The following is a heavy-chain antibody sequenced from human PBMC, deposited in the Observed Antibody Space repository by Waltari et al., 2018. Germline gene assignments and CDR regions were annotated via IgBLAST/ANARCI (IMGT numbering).Heavy chain of an antibody. V-gene: IGHV1-69*12. CDR3: ARQARAFGGVIGWFDP. Sequence: QVQLVQSGAEVKKPGSSVKVSCKASGGTFSSYAISWVRQASGQGLEWMGGIIPIFGTANYAQKFQGRVTITADESTSTAYMELSSLRSEDTAVYYCARQARAFGGVIGWFDPWGQGTLVTVSS. CDR2: IIPIFGTA. D-gene: IGHD3-16*01. J-gene: IGHJ5*02. CDR1: GGTFSSYA.